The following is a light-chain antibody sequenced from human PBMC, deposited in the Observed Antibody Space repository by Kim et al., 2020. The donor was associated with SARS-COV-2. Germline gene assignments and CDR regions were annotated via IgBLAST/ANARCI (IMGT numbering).Light chain of an antibody. Sequence: QTATRTCTGNSNNVGNQGAAWLQQHQGHPPKLLSYRNNKRPSGISERFSASRSGNTASLTIIGLQPEDEADYYCSAWDTSLDVWVFGGGTKLTVL. V-gene: IGLV10-54*01. CDR2: RNN. CDR1: SNNVGNQG. CDR3: SAWDTSLDVWV. J-gene: IGLJ3*02.